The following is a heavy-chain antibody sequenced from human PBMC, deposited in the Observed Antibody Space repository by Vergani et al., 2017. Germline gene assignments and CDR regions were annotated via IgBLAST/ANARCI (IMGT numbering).Heavy chain of an antibody. V-gene: IGHV4-38-2*02. CDR2: VYHSGST. J-gene: IGHJ5*02. D-gene: IGHD6-19*01. CDR3: ARHSTVEWLVKLGWIDP. Sequence: QVHLQESGPGLVKPSETLSLTCSVSGDSINTADYWGWIRKPPGEGLEWIGSVYHSGSTSYNPSLQSRVTISVDTSKNQFSLKLSSVTAADTAVYFCARHSTVEWLVKLGWIDPWGQGILVTVSS. CDR1: GDSINTADY.